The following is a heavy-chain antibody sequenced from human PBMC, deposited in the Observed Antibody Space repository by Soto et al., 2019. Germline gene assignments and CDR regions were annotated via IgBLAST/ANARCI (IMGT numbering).Heavy chain of an antibody. J-gene: IGHJ6*02. CDR3: ARGRPNLSYYYYGMDV. CDR1: GGSISSGGYY. CDR2: IYYSGST. V-gene: IGHV4-31*03. Sequence: QVQLQESGPGLVKPSQTLSLTCTVSGGSISSGGYYWSWIRQHPGKGLEWIGYIYYSGSTYYNPSLTIRVTRSVDTSKNPFSMKLCSVTAADTAVYYCARGRPNLSYYYYGMDVWGQGTTVTVSS.